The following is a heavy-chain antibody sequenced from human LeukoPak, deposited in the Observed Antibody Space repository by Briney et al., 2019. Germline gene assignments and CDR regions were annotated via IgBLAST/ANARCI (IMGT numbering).Heavy chain of an antibody. CDR3: ARRRSSSRGWFDL. CDR2: ISSSSSYI. D-gene: IGHD6-13*01. J-gene: IGHJ5*02. Sequence: GGSLRLSCAASGFTFSSYSMNWVRQAPGKGLEWVSSISSSSSYIYYADSVKGRFTISRDNAKNSLYLQMNSLRAEDTAVYYCARRRSSSRGWFDLWGQGTLVTVSS. V-gene: IGHV3-21*01. CDR1: GFTFSSYS.